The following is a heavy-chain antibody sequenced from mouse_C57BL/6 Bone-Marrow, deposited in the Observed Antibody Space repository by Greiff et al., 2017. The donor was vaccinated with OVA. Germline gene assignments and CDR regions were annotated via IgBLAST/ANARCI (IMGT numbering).Heavy chain of an antibody. D-gene: IGHD3-2*02. CDR2: IDPANGDT. Sequence: VQLKESGAELVRPGASVKLSCTASGFNIKDDYMHWVKQRPEQGLEWIGWIDPANGDTEYASKFQGKATIPEDTSSNTAYLQLSSLTSEDTAVYYCATVTAQAKGFGYWGQGTLVTVSA. CDR3: ATVTAQAKGFGY. J-gene: IGHJ3*01. CDR1: GFNIKDDY. V-gene: IGHV14-4*01.